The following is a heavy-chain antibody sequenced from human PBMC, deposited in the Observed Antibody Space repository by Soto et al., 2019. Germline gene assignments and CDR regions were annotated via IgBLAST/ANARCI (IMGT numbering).Heavy chain of an antibody. Sequence: SETLSLTCTVSGGSISSSSYYWGWIRQPPGKGLEWIGSIYYSGSTYYNPSLKSRVTISVDTSKNQFSLKLSSVTAADTAVYYCVRHLIVALGDWFDPWGQGTLVTVSS. D-gene: IGHD5-12*01. V-gene: IGHV4-39*01. CDR2: IYYSGST. J-gene: IGHJ5*02. CDR1: GGSISSSSYY. CDR3: VRHLIVALGDWFDP.